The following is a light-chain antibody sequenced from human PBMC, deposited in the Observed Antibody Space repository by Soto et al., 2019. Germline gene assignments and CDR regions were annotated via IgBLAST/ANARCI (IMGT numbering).Light chain of an antibody. CDR2: GVS. CDR1: QSVSNMH. V-gene: IGKV3-20*01. CDR3: QQYDKSPLT. Sequence: ETVLTQSPGTMSFSXGERATLFCTARQSVSNMHLARLQPKPGPAPRLXXFGVSSRADGSPDRFSGSGSVTDFTRTISRLEPEDYAVYYGQQYDKSPLTFGGGTKVDIK. J-gene: IGKJ4*01.